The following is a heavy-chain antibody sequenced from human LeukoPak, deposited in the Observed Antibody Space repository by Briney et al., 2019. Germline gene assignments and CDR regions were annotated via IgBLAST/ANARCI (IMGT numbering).Heavy chain of an antibody. V-gene: IGHV4-39*07. Sequence: SETLSLTCTVSGGSISSSSYYWGWIRQPPGKGLEWIGSIYYSGSTYYNPSLKSRVTISVDTSKNQFSLKLSSVTAADTAVYYCARDKAPPYYYDSSGLDYWGQGTLVTVSS. CDR2: IYYSGST. J-gene: IGHJ4*02. D-gene: IGHD3-22*01. CDR3: ARDKAPPYYYDSSGLDY. CDR1: GGSISSSSYY.